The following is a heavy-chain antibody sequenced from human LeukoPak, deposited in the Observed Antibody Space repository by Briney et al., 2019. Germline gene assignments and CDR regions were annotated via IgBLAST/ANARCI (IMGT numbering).Heavy chain of an antibody. J-gene: IGHJ6*03. CDR3: ARQGASYGDYVWGYYYMDV. CDR1: GGSFSDYY. D-gene: IGHD4-17*01. CDR2: INHSGSA. V-gene: IGHV4-34*01. Sequence: SETLSLTCAVYGGSFSDYYWIWIRQSPGKGLEWIGQINHSGSANYNPYLKSRITISVDSSRNQFSLELTSVTAADTAVYYCARQGASYGDYVWGYYYMDVWGRGTTVIVSS.